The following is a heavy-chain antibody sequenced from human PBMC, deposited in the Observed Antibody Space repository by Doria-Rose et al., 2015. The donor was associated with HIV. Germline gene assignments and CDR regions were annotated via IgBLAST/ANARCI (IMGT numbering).Heavy chain of an antibody. J-gene: IGHJ4*02. V-gene: IGHV2-26*01. CDR3: ARIKSSRWYHKYYFDF. D-gene: IGHD6-13*01. CDR1: GVSLSSPGMG. CDR2: MFSDDER. Sequence: VTLKESGPVLVKPTETLTLTCTVSGVSLSSPGMGVSWIRQPPGKALEWLANMFSDDERSYKTSLKGRLTIARGTSKSQVVLTMTDMDPVDTATYYCARIKSSRWYHKYYFDFWGQGTLVIVSA.